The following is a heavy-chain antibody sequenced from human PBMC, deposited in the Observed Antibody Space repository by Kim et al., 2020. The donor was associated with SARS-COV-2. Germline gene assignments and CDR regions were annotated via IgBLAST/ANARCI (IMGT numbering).Heavy chain of an antibody. J-gene: IGHJ3*02. CDR2: IYYSGST. V-gene: IGHV4-59*01. Sequence: SETLSLTCTVSGGSISSYYWSWIRQPPGKGLEWIGYIYYSGSTNYNPSLKSRVTISVDTSKNQFSLKLSSVTAADTAVYYCASHYYDSSGYYNDAFDIWGQGTMVTVSS. CDR3: ASHYYDSSGYYNDAFDI. D-gene: IGHD3-22*01. CDR1: GGSISSYY.